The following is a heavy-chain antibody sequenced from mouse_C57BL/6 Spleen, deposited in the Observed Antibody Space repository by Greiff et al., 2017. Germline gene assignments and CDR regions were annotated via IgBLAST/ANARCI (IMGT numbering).Heavy chain of an antibody. CDR3: ARGIITTVVATDYVDY. CDR2: IYPGDGDT. V-gene: IGHV1-82*01. D-gene: IGHD1-1*01. J-gene: IGHJ2*01. CDR1: GYAFSSSW. Sequence: QVQLQQSGPELVKPGASVKISCKASGYAFSSSWMNWVKQRPGKGLEWIGRIYPGDGDTNYNGKFKGKATLTADKSSSTAYMQLSSLTSEDSAVYFCARGIITTVVATDYVDYWGQGTTLTVSS.